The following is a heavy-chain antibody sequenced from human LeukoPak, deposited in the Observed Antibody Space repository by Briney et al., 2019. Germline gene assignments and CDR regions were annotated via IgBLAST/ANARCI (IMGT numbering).Heavy chain of an antibody. D-gene: IGHD3-9*01. CDR1: GFTFSSYG. V-gene: IGHV3-23*01. CDR3: AKADILTGIIPGEDAFDI. Sequence: AGGSLRLSCAASGFTFSSYGMSWVRQAPGKGLEWDSGISGSGGSTYYADSVKGRFTISRDNSKNTLYLQMNSLRAEDTAVYYCAKADILTGIIPGEDAFDIWGQGTMVTVSS. CDR2: ISGSGGST. J-gene: IGHJ3*02.